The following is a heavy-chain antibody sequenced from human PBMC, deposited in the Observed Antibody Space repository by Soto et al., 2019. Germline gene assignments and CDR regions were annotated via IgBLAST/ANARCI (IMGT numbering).Heavy chain of an antibody. J-gene: IGHJ4*02. D-gene: IGHD2-15*01. CDR3: SRQDCSGDSCQQPY. CDR2: IYYSGST. V-gene: IGHV4-30-4*01. CDR1: GGSISSGDYY. Sequence: PSETLSLTCTVSGGSISSGDYYWSWIRQPPGKGLEWIGYIYYSGSTYYNPSLKSRVTISVDTSKNQFSLKLSSVTAEDKAVYFCSRQDCSGDSCQQPYWGQGTLVTVSS.